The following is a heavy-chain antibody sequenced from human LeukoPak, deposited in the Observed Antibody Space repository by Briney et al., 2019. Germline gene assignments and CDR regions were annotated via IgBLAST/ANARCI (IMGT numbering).Heavy chain of an antibody. CDR1: GGSISNYY. CDR3: AREHKDYDGDGYYYGY. D-gene: IGHD2-21*02. CDR2: IYAGRNT. Sequence: SETLSLTCTVSGGSISNYYWSWIRQPAGKGLEWIGRIYAGRNTDHNPSLKSRVTMSLDSSKNQFPLRLTSVTAADTAVYYCAREHKDYDGDGYYYGYWGQGTLVTVSS. V-gene: IGHV4-4*07. J-gene: IGHJ4*02.